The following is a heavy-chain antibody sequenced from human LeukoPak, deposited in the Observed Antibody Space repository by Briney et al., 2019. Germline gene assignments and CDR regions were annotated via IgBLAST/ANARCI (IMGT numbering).Heavy chain of an antibody. CDR3: AKDKEYSSSFDY. CDR2: ISGSGGST. CDR1: GFTFSSYA. Sequence: SGGSLRLSCAASGFTFSSYAMSWVRQAPGKGLEWVSAISGSGGSTYYAGSVKGRFTISRDNSKNTLYLQMNSLRAEDTAVYYCAKDKEYSSSFDYWGQGTLVTVSS. J-gene: IGHJ4*02. D-gene: IGHD6-6*01. V-gene: IGHV3-23*01.